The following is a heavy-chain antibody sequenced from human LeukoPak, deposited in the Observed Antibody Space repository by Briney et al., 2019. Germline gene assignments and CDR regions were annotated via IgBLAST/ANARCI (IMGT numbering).Heavy chain of an antibody. CDR3: ARGDDYSSTFDY. CDR2: ISSSSSYI. Sequence: GGSLRLSCAASGFTFSSYSMNWVRQAPGKGLEWVSSISSSSSYIYYADSVKGRFTISRDNAKNSLYLKMNSLRAEDTAVYYCARGDDYSSTFDYWGQGTLVTVSS. D-gene: IGHD4-11*01. V-gene: IGHV3-21*01. J-gene: IGHJ4*02. CDR1: GFTFSSYS.